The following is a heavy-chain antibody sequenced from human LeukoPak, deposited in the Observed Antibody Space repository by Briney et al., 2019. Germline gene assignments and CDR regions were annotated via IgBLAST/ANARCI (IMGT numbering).Heavy chain of an antibody. CDR1: GYTFTGYY. D-gene: IGHD1-1*01. V-gene: IGHV1-2*02. Sequence: ASVRASCKASGYTFTGYYMHWVRQAPGQGLEWMGWISPNSGGTNYALKFQGRVTMTRDTSISTAYMELSRLRSDDTAVYYCARDLATGTTPYYYGMDVWGQGTTVTVPS. CDR2: ISPNSGGT. CDR3: ARDLATGTTPYYYGMDV. J-gene: IGHJ6*02.